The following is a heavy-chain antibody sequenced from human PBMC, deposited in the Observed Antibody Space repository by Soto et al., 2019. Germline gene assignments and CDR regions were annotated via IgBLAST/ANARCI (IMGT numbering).Heavy chain of an antibody. D-gene: IGHD3-22*01. CDR3: ARHLHYYDSSGQFDY. J-gene: IGHJ4*01. CDR1: GGSISSSSYY. V-gene: IGHV4-39*01. CDR2: IYYSGST. Sequence: SETLSLTCTVSGGSISSSSYYWGWIRQPPGKGLEWIGSIYYSGSTYYNPSLKSRVTISVDTSKNQFSLKLSSVTAADTAVYYCARHLHYYDSSGQFDYWGHGTLVTVSS.